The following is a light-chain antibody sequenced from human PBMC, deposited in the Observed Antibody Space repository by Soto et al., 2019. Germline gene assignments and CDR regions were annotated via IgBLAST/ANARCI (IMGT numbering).Light chain of an antibody. CDR2: GNS. Sequence: QSVLTQPPSVSAAPGQRVTISCTGSSANIGAGHDVHWYQQVPGTAPKLLLYGNSNRPSGVPDRFSGSQSGTSAALAITGLQAEDEADYYCQSYDSSLSVVFGAGTKLTVL. V-gene: IGLV1-40*01. CDR1: SANIGAGHD. J-gene: IGLJ2*01. CDR3: QSYDSSLSVV.